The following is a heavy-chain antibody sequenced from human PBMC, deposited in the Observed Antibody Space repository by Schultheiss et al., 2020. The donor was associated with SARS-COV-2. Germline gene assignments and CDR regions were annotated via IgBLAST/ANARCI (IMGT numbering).Heavy chain of an antibody. D-gene: IGHD3-3*01. Sequence: GESLKISCAASGFTFSSYAMHWVRQAPGKGLEYVSAISSNGGSTYYADSVKGRFTISRDNSKNTLYLQMSSLRAEDTAVYYCVKDQSITIFGVVIFDYWGQGTLVTVSS. CDR3: VKDQSITIFGVVIFDY. CDR2: ISSNGGST. V-gene: IGHV3-64D*06. CDR1: GFTFSSYA. J-gene: IGHJ4*02.